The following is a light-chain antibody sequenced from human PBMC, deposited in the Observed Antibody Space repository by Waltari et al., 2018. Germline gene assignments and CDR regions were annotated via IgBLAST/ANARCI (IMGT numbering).Light chain of an antibody. V-gene: IGLV1-44*01. CDR1: SSNIGSNT. CDR3: AAWDDSLNGPV. Sequence: QSVLTQPPSASGTPGQRVTISCSGSSSNIGSNTVNWYQQLPGTAPKPLLYSNYQRPSGVPDRFSGSKSGTSASLAISGLQSEDEADYYCAAWDDSLNGPVFGGGTKLTVL. J-gene: IGLJ3*02. CDR2: SNY.